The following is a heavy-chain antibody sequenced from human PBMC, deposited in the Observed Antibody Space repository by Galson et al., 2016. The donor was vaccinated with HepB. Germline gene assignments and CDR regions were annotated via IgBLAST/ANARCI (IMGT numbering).Heavy chain of an antibody. CDR3: ARDRGGGAPKLVIFDY. V-gene: IGHV3-21*01. Sequence: SLRLSCAASGFTFSSYSMHWVRQAPGKGLEWVSSISYSSSYMPYADAVKGRFTISRDNAKILLYLQMNSLGPEDTAVYFCARDRGGGAPKLVIFDYWGQGTLVTVSS. D-gene: IGHD3-16*01. J-gene: IGHJ4*02. CDR1: GFTFSSYS. CDR2: ISYSSSYM.